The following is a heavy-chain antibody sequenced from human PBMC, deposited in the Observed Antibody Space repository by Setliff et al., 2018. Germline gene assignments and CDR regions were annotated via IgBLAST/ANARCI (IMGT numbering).Heavy chain of an antibody. CDR3: ARRWNFGPYGSGIHDAFDM. J-gene: IGHJ3*02. V-gene: IGHV4-34*01. D-gene: IGHD3-10*01. CDR2: INHSGST. Sequence: SETLSLTCALYDGSFSDYYWSWIRQPPGKGREWIGEINHSGSTNYKSSLKSRVTISVDTSKNQFSLKLNSVTAADTAVYYCARRWNFGPYGSGIHDAFDMWGQGTMVTVSS. CDR1: DGSFSDYY.